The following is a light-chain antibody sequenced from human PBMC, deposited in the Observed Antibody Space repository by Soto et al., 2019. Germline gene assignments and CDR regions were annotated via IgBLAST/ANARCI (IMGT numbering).Light chain of an antibody. CDR3: QQRWSWPLT. V-gene: IGKV3-11*01. CDR2: DAS. J-gene: IGKJ4*01. Sequence: ETVMTQSPATLSVSPGETATVSCRASRSVRQYVDWYQQKPGPHTSIRIFDASTRDAVIPDRVSGRGSWTDVTRTISRLEKADVAVYYGQQRWSWPLTFGGGTKVDI. CDR1: RSVRQY.